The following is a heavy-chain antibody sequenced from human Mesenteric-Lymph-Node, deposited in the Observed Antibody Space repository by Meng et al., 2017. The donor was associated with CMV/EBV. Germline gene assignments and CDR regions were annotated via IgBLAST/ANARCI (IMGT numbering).Heavy chain of an antibody. V-gene: IGHV3-74*01. D-gene: IGHD3-22*01. J-gene: IGHJ4*02. CDR2: INTDGTNA. CDR1: GFTISTYW. Sequence: GESLKISCVVSGFTISTYWMNWVRQVPGKGLEWVSRINTDGTNANYADSVKGRFTISRDNSKNTLYLQMNSLRAEDAAVYYCAKGLGSRLYDSSGYDYWGQGTLVTVSS. CDR3: AKGLGSRLYDSSGYDY.